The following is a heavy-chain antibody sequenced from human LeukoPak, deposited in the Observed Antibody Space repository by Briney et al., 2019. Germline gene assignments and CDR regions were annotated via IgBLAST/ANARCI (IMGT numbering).Heavy chain of an antibody. J-gene: IGHJ4*02. D-gene: IGHD4-17*01. CDR1: GFIFSSYG. V-gene: IGHV3-33*01. CDR2: IWYDGSNK. CDR3: ARDRGCCMGTTVTTSLDQ. Sequence: GGSLRLSCAASGFIFSSYGMHWVRQAPGKGLEWVAVIWYDGSNKYYADSVKGLFTISRDNSKNTLYLQVNSLRAEDTAVYYCARDRGCCMGTTVTTSLDQWGQGTLVTVSS.